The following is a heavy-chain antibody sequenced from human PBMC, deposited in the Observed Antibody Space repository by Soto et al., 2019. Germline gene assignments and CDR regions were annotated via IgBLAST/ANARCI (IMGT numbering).Heavy chain of an antibody. V-gene: IGHV4-59*08. CDR1: GGSISSYY. Sequence: PSETLSLTWTVAGGSISSYYWSWIRQPPGKGLEWIGYIYYSGSTNYNPSLKSRVTISVDTSKNQFALKRSSVTAADTAVYYCARRCIAAAGTLYYYYMDVWGKGTTVTVSS. CDR3: ARRCIAAAGTLYYYYMDV. CDR2: IYYSGST. J-gene: IGHJ6*03. D-gene: IGHD6-13*01.